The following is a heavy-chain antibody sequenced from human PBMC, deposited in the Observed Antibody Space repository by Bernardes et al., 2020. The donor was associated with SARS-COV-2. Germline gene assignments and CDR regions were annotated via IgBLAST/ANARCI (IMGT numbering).Heavy chain of an antibody. V-gene: IGHV2-5*01. D-gene: IGHD1-26*01. CDR2: IFWNDDK. CDR3: AQRPPGWELLFDY. Sequence: SGTTLLKPTQTLTLTCTFSGFSLSPNGMGVGWIRQPPGKALEWLALIFWNDDKRYSPSLKSRLSITKDTSKNQVVLTMTNVDPVDTGTYYCAQRPPGWELLFDYWGQGTLVTVSS. CDR1: GFSLSPNGMG. J-gene: IGHJ4*02.